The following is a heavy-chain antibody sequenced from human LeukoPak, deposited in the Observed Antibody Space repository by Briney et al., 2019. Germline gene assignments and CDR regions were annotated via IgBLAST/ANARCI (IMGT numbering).Heavy chain of an antibody. CDR2: ISGSGGST. D-gene: IGHD3-10*01. CDR1: GFTFSSYA. Sequence: GGSLRLSCAASGFTFSSYAMSWVRQAPEKGLEWVSAISGSGGSTYYADSVKGRFTISRDNSKNTLYLQMNSLRAEDTAVYYCATPMYGSGKEFDCWGQGTLVTVSS. J-gene: IGHJ4*02. V-gene: IGHV3-23*01. CDR3: ATPMYGSGKEFDC.